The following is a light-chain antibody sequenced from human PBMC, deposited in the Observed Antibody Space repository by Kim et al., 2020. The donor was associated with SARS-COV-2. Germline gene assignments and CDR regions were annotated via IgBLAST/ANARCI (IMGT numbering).Light chain of an antibody. Sequence: PGERATLSCRASQSVGSDYLAWYQHKPGQAPRLLIYDASSRSTGIPDRFTGSGTGTDFILTISRLEPEDFAVSFCQQPGSLPTFGPGTKV. CDR3: QQPGSLPT. J-gene: IGKJ1*01. CDR1: QSVGSDY. CDR2: DAS. V-gene: IGKV3-20*01.